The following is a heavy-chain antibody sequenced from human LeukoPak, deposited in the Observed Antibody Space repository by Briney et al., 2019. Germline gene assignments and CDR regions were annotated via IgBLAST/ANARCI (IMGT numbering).Heavy chain of an antibody. CDR1: GFTFDDYA. V-gene: IGHV3-9*03. Sequence: GGSLRLSCAASGFTFDDYAMHWARQAPGKGLEWVSGISWNSGSIGYADSVKGRFTISRDNAKNSLYLQMNSLRAEDMALYYCAKDIYSSSSASFDYWGQGTLVTVSS. J-gene: IGHJ4*02. CDR3: AKDIYSSSSASFDY. CDR2: ISWNSGSI. D-gene: IGHD6-6*01.